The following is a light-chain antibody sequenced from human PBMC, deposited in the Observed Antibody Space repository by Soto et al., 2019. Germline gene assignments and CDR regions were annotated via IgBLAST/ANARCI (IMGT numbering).Light chain of an antibody. J-gene: IGLJ2*01. CDR1: SGHSNYA. CDR3: QTWGSGIVV. CDR2: LNSDGSH. V-gene: IGLV4-69*01. Sequence: QPVLTQSPSASASLGASVKLTCTLSSGHSNYAIAWHQQQSEKGPRYRMKLNSDGSHSKGDGIPDRFSGSSSGAERYLTISSLQSEDEADYYCQTWGSGIVVFGGGTKLTVL.